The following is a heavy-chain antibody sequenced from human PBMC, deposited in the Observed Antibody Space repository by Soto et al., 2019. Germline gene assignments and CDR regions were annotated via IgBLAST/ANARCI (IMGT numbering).Heavy chain of an antibody. CDR1: GGTFSSYT. Sequence: SVKVSFKASGGTFSSYTISWVRQAPGQGLEWMGRIIPILGIANYAQKFQGRVTITADKSTSTAYMELSSLRSEDTAVYYCARDLYGSGSYYDYWGQGTLVTVSS. V-gene: IGHV1-69*02. J-gene: IGHJ4*02. CDR3: ARDLYGSGSYYDY. D-gene: IGHD3-10*01. CDR2: IIPILGIA.